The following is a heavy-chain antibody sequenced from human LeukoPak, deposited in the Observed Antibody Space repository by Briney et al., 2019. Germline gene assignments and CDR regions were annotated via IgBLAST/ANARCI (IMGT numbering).Heavy chain of an antibody. Sequence: GGSLRLSCAASGFTFSSYGMHWVRQAPGKGLEWVAFIRYDGSNKYYADSVKGRFTISRDNSKNTLYLQMNSLRAEDTAVYYCAKDPRGRLWYNWHDEVDYWGQGTLVTVSS. CDR2: IRYDGSNK. V-gene: IGHV3-30*02. J-gene: IGHJ4*02. D-gene: IGHD1-20*01. CDR3: AKDPRGRLWYNWHDEVDY. CDR1: GFTFSSYG.